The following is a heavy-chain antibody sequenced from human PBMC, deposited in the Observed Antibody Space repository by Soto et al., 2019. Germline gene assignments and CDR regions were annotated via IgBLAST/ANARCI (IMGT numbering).Heavy chain of an antibody. V-gene: IGHV4-31*03. CDR3: ARWWSGSRQGFDP. J-gene: IGHJ5*02. D-gene: IGHD3-3*01. Sequence: QVQLQESGPGLVKPSQTLSLTRTVSGGSISSGDYYWSWIRQHPGKGLEWIGSIYYSGSTYYNPSLKGRVTISVDTSKNQFSLKLSSVTAADTAVYYCARWWSGSRQGFDPWGQGTLVTVSS. CDR1: GGSISSGDYY. CDR2: IYYSGST.